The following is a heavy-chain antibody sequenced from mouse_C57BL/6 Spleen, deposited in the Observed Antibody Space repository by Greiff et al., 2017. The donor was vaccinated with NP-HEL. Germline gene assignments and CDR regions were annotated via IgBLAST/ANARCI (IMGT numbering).Heavy chain of an antibody. CDR2: IYPRSGNT. CDR3: ARAPLYYGSSYAMDY. V-gene: IGHV1-81*01. J-gene: IGHJ4*01. Sequence: QVQLKQSGAELARPGASVKLSCKASGYTFTSYGISWVKQRTGQGLEWIGEIYPRSGNTYYNEKFKGNATLTADKSSSTAYMELRSLTSEDSAVYFCARAPLYYGSSYAMDYWGQGTSVTVSS. CDR1: GYTFTSYG. D-gene: IGHD1-1*01.